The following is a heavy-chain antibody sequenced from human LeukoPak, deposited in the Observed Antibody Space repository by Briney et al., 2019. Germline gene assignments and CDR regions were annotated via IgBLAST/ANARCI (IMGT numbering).Heavy chain of an antibody. J-gene: IGHJ6*03. CDR2: ISTNDI. V-gene: IGHV3-21*01. CDR1: GFTLSSHT. CDR3: ASLPTAANYMDV. Sequence: GGSLRLSCAASGFTLSSHTMNWVRQAPGRGLKWVSAISTNDIQYADSVNGRFTISRDNAKNSLYLQMDSLRAEDTAVYYCASLPTAANYMDVWGKGTTVTVSS. D-gene: IGHD6-25*01.